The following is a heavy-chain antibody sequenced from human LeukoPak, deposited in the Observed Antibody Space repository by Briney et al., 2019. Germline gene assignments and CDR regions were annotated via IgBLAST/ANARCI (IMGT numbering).Heavy chain of an antibody. V-gene: IGHV3-21*01. J-gene: IGHJ4*02. Sequence: GGSLRLSCAASGFTFSSYGFNWVRQAPGKGLEWVSSISSSSSYIYYADSVKGRFTISRDNAKNSLYLQMNSLRAEDTAVYYCARMGTYSGNCHFDYWGQGTLVTVSS. CDR3: ARMGTYSGNCHFDY. CDR2: ISSSSSYI. CDR1: GFTFSSYG. D-gene: IGHD1-26*01.